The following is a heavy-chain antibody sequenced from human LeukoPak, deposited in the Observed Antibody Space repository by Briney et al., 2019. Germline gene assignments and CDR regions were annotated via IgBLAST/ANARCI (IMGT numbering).Heavy chain of an antibody. Sequence: QSGGSQRLSCAASGFTFSSYTMHWVRQAPGKGLEWVAVISYDGSNKYYADSVKGRFTISRDNSKNTLYLQMNSLRAEDTAVYYCARDLAAAGTFDYWGQGTLVTVSS. D-gene: IGHD6-13*01. CDR1: GFTFSSYT. V-gene: IGHV3-30-3*01. CDR3: ARDLAAAGTFDY. J-gene: IGHJ4*02. CDR2: ISYDGSNK.